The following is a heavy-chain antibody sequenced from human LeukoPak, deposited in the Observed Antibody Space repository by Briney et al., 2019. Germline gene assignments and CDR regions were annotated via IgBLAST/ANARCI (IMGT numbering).Heavy chain of an antibody. CDR2: ISAYNGNT. Sequence: GASVKVSCKASGYTFTSYGISWVRQAPGQGLEWVGWISAYNGNTNYAQKLQGRVTMTTDTSTSTAYMELRSLRSDDTAVYYCARDSEGSGSYSRDYYYGMDVWGQGTTVTVSS. V-gene: IGHV1-18*01. CDR3: ARDSEGSGSYSRDYYYGMDV. J-gene: IGHJ6*02. D-gene: IGHD3-10*01. CDR1: GYTFTSYG.